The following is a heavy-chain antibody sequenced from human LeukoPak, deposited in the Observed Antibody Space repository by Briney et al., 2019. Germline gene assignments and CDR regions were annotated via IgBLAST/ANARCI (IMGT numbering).Heavy chain of an antibody. CDR2: ISGSGGST. V-gene: IGHV3-23*01. D-gene: IGHD3-9*01. Sequence: PGGSLRLSCAASGFTFSSYAMSWVRQAPGKGLEWVSAISGSGGSTYYADSVKGRFTISRDNSKNTLYLQMNSLRAEDTAVYYRAIRVPDDILTGYAGYWGQGTLVTVSS. CDR3: AIRVPDDILTGYAGY. CDR1: GFTFSSYA. J-gene: IGHJ4*02.